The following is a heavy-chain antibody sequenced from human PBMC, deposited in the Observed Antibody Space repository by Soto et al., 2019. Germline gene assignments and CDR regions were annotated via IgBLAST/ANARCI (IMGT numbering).Heavy chain of an antibody. CDR2: IKQDGSVK. Sequence: GGSLRLSCAASGFTFVNYWMTWVRQAPEKGLEWVANIKQDGSVKYYVDSVKGRFTISRDNAKNSLHLQMNSLRAEDTAVYYCTMLCYAGGGNNNASSGQGSWDPVSP. D-gene: IGHD3-16*01. CDR1: GFTFVNYW. J-gene: IGHJ5*02. V-gene: IGHV3-7*01. CDR3: TMLCYAGGGNNNAS.